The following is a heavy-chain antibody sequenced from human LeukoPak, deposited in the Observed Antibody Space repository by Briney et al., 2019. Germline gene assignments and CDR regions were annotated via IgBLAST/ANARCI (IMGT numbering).Heavy chain of an antibody. D-gene: IGHD3-10*01. CDR2: ICGRGSTK. V-gene: IGHV3-48*04. CDR3: ARDLYYYGSGNYVPGLPDY. J-gene: IGHJ4*02. Sequence: GGSLRLSCAASGFTFSSYWVHWVRQAPGKGLEWVSYICGRGSTKYYADSVKGRFTISRDNAENSLYLQMNGLRAEDTAVYYCARDLYYYGSGNYVPGLPDYWGQGTLVTVSS. CDR1: GFTFSSYW.